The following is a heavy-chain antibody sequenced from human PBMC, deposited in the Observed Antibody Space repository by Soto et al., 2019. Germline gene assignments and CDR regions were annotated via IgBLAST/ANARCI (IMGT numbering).Heavy chain of an antibody. CDR1: GGSFSGYY. J-gene: IGHJ6*03. CDR3: ARGLYSYGYYYYYYMDV. CDR2: INHSGST. D-gene: IGHD5-18*01. Sequence: SETLSLTCAVYGGSFSGYYWSWIRQPPGKGLEWIGEINHSGSTTYNPSLKSRVTISVDTSKNQFSLKLSSVTAADTAVYYCARGLYSYGYYYYYYMDVWGKGTTVTVSS. V-gene: IGHV4-34*01.